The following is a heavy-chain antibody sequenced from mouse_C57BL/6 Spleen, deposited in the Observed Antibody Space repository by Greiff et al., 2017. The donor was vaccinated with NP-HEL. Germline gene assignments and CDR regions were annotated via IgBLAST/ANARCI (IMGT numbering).Heavy chain of an antibody. J-gene: IGHJ1*03. CDR3: AAVVATDWYFDV. D-gene: IGHD1-1*01. CDR1: GFTFSSYG. Sequence: EVMLVESGGDLVKPGGSLKLSCAASGFTFSSYGMSWVRQTPDKRLEWVATISSGGSYTYYPDSVKGRFTISRDNAKNTLYLQMSSLKSEDTAMYYCAAVVATDWYFDVWGTGTTVTVSS. V-gene: IGHV5-6*02. CDR2: ISSGGSYT.